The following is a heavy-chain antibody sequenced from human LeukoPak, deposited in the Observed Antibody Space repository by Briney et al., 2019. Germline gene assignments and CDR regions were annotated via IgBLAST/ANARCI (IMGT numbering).Heavy chain of an antibody. D-gene: IGHD1-26*01. V-gene: IGHV4-61*01. J-gene: IGHJ3*02. CDR1: GGSISSSSYY. Sequence: SETLSLTCTVSGGSISSSSYYWGWIRQPPGKGLEWIGYIYYSGSTNYNPSLKSRVTISVDTSKNQFSLKLSSVTAADTAVYYCARDRGSSVAFDIWGQGTMVTVSS. CDR3: ARDRGSSVAFDI. CDR2: IYYSGST.